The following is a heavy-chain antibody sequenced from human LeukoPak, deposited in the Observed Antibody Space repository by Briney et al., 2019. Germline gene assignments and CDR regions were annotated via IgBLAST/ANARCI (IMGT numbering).Heavy chain of an antibody. D-gene: IGHD2-21*01. Sequence: SETLSLTCTVSGGSISSSSYYWGWIRQPPGKGLEWIGSIYYTGNAYYNPSLKSRVTISLDTSKNQFSLKLSSVTAADTAVYYCARTIHSGGGDCYWRYWGQGTLVTVSS. V-gene: IGHV4-39*07. J-gene: IGHJ4*02. CDR2: IYYTGNA. CDR1: GGSISSSSYY. CDR3: ARTIHSGGGDCYWRY.